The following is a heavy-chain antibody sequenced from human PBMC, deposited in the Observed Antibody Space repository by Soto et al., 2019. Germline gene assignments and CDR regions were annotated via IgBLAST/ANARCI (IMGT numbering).Heavy chain of an antibody. CDR3: AQDVLGGTMGGFEP. CDR1: GFTFSNYV. V-gene: IGHV3-23*01. CDR2: INSNGRSA. J-gene: IGHJ5*02. Sequence: EVHLLESGGGLVQPGGSLRLSCAASGFTFSNYVMSWLRQAPGRGLEWVSSINSNGRSADYADSVKGRFTISRDNSRSTLHLQMNSLRDEDTAIYYCAQDVLGGTMGGFEPWGRGTLVHFSS. D-gene: IGHD3-10*01.